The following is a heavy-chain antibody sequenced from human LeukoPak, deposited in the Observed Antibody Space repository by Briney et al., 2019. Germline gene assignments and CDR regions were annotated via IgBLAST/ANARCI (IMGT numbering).Heavy chain of an antibody. CDR3: ARHSTDCSGSTCYDF. J-gene: IGHJ4*02. D-gene: IGHD2-15*01. CDR1: GGSIRGYH. CDR2: IYYSGRS. V-gene: IGHV4-59*08. Sequence: SETLSLTCTVSGGSIRGYHWSWIRQPPGKGLEWMGYIYYSGRSYYNPSLKSRGTISVDTSKNQFSLKLSSATAADTAVYYCARHSTDCSGSTCYDFWGQGILVPVSS.